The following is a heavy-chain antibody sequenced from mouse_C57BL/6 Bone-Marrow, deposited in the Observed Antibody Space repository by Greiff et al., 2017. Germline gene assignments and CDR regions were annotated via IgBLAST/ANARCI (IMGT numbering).Heavy chain of an antibody. D-gene: IGHD2-4*01. CDR2: INPNNGGA. J-gene: IGHJ2*01. V-gene: IGHV1-26*01. CDR1: GYTFTDYY. Sequence: VQLQQSGPELVKPGASVKISCKASGYTFTDYYMHWVKQSHGQSLEWIGDINPNNGGASYNQKFKGKATLTVDKSSSTAYMELRSLTSEDSAVYYSAGSMITTRGVYFDYWGQGTTLTVSS. CDR3: AGSMITTRGVYFDY.